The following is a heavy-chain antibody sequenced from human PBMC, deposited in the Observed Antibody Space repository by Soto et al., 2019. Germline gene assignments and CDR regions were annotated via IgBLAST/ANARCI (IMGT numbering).Heavy chain of an antibody. CDR1: GFTFSSYA. D-gene: IGHD5-12*01. CDR2: INHDGTKT. Sequence: GGSLRLSCAASGFTFSSYAMSWVRQAPGKGLEWVSRINHDGTKTEYADSVKGRFTISRDNTKNTLYLQMNSLRVDDTAMYYCVREPWGFSGSWYDYWGQGTLVTVSS. V-gene: IGHV3-23*01. J-gene: IGHJ4*02. CDR3: VREPWGFSGSWYDY.